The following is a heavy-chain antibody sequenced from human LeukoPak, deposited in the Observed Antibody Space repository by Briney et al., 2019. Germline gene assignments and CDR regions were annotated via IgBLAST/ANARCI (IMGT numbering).Heavy chain of an antibody. D-gene: IGHD3-3*02. CDR1: GGFISSTSYY. V-gene: IGHV4-39*01. CDR3: ATMAPDGAFLDF. J-gene: IGHJ4*02. Sequence: SETLSLTCIVSGGFISSTSYYWGWIRQPPGKGLEWIGSIYYSGSTYYNPSLKSRVTISVDTYKNQFSLNLSSVTAADTAVYYCATMAPDGAFLDFWGQGTLVTVSS. CDR2: IYYSGST.